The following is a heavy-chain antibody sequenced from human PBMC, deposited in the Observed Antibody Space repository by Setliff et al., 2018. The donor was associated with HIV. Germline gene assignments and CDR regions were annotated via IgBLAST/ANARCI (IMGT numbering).Heavy chain of an antibody. J-gene: IGHJ4*02. CDR1: GFTFSDFY. V-gene: IGHV3-11*06. CDR2: ISSGSSYT. Sequence: GGSLRLSCAASGFTFSDFYMSWIRQAPGKGLEWVSYISSGSSYTNYADSVKGRFTISRDNAKNSLYLQMNSLRAEDTAVYYCARDHQFYDICDYWGQGTLVTVSS. D-gene: IGHD3-9*01. CDR3: ARDHQFYDICDY.